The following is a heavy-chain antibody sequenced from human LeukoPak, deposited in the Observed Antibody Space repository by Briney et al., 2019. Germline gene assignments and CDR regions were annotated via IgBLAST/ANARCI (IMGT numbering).Heavy chain of an antibody. CDR1: GFTLRSYT. D-gene: IGHD6-19*01. V-gene: IGHV3-21*01. Sequence: PGGSLRLSCAASGFTLRSYTMNWVRQAPGKGLEWVSSIGISSNKIYYADSVKGRFIISRDNAKNSVYLQMNSLRAEDTAVYYCARDEAVAGRGYFDYWGQGTLVTVSS. CDR2: IGISSNKI. J-gene: IGHJ4*02. CDR3: ARDEAVAGRGYFDY.